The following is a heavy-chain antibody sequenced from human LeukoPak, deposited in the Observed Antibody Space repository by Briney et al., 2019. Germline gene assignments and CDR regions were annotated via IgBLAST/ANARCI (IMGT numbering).Heavy chain of an antibody. V-gene: IGHV5-51*01. D-gene: IGHD3-22*01. CDR3: GRLRYHDSTYFDL. Sequence: GESLKISCKASGYRFNSHWIGWVRQMPGKGLEWMGIIYPGDSDARYKPSFYGQATISVDKSISTAYLQWSSLQASDTAMYYCGRLRYHDSTYFDLWGQGTLVTATS. CDR2: IYPGDSDA. J-gene: IGHJ4*02. CDR1: GYRFNSHW.